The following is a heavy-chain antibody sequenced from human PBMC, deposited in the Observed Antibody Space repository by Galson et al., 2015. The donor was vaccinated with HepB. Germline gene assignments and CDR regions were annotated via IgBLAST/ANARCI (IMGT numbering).Heavy chain of an antibody. CDR1: GYTFTGYY. J-gene: IGHJ6*02. Sequence: SVKVSCKVSGYTFTGYYMHWVRQAPGQGLEWMGWINPNSGGTNYAQKFQGWVTMTRDTSISTAYTELSRLRSDDTAVYYCARTTIVARRHYYYGMDVWGQGTTVTVSS. V-gene: IGHV1-2*04. D-gene: IGHD5-12*01. CDR2: INPNSGGT. CDR3: ARTTIVARRHYYYGMDV.